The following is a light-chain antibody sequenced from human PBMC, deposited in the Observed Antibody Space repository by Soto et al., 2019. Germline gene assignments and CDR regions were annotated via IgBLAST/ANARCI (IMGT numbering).Light chain of an antibody. CDR2: DTS. V-gene: IGKV3-11*01. CDR3: QQRSSWPT. CDR1: QSVNSY. J-gene: IGKJ2*01. Sequence: EIVFTQSPATLSLSPGERATLTCRASQSVNSYLAWYQQKCGQAPRLLIYDTSNRATGIPDRFSGSGSGTDFTLTISSLEPEDFAVYYCQQRSSWPTFCQGTRLEIK.